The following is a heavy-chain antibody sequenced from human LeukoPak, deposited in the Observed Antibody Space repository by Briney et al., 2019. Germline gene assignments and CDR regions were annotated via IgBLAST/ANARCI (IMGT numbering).Heavy chain of an antibody. CDR3: ARGGYYFDY. D-gene: IGHD3-16*01. Sequence: GGSLRLSCAASGFTFSSYAMHWVRQAPGKGLERVAVISYDGSNKYYADSVKGRFTISRDNSKNTLYLQMNSLRAEDTAVYYCARGGYYFDYWGQGTLVTVSS. V-gene: IGHV3-30*04. J-gene: IGHJ4*02. CDR1: GFTFSSYA. CDR2: ISYDGSNK.